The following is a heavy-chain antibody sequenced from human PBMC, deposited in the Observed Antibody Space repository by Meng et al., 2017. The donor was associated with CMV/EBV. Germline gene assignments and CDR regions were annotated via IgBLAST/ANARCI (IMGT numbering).Heavy chain of an antibody. D-gene: IGHD3-3*01. CDR3: ASWGYDFWSGYPTSEY. Sequence: GGSLRLSCAASGFTFSSYAMHWVRQAPGKGLEYVSAISSNGGSTYYADSVKGRFTISRDNSKNTLYLQMGSLRAEDTAVYYCASWGYDFWSGYPTSEYWGQGTLVTVSS. CDR1: GFTFSSYA. CDR2: ISSNGGST. J-gene: IGHJ4*02. V-gene: IGHV3-64*02.